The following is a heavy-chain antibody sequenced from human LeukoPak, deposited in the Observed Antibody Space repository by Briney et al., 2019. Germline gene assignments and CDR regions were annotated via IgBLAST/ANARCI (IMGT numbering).Heavy chain of an antibody. CDR2: IYSGGST. Sequence: PGGSLRLSCAASGFTVSSNYMSWVRQAPGKGLEWVSVIYSGGSTYYADSVKGRFTISRGNSKNTLYLQMNSLRAEDTAVYYCARRQQLVHDYYYYYGMDVWGKGTTVTVSS. CDR3: ARRQQLVHDYYYYYGMDV. V-gene: IGHV3-53*01. CDR1: GFTVSSNY. D-gene: IGHD6-13*01. J-gene: IGHJ6*04.